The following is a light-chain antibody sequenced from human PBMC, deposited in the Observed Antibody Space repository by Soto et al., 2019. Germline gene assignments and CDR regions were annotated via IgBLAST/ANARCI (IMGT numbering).Light chain of an antibody. Sequence: EVVLTQSPATLSLSPGERATLSCRASQSVSSSYLAWYQQRPGQAPRLLIYGASGRATGVPDRFSGGGSGTDFTLTISRLEPEDFAVYYCQRYGSSPPITFGQGTRLEIK. CDR3: QRYGSSPPIT. J-gene: IGKJ5*01. CDR2: GAS. V-gene: IGKV3-20*01. CDR1: QSVSSSY.